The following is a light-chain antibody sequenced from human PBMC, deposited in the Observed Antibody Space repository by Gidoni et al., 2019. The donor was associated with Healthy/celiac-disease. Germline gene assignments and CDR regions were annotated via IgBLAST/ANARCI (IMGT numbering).Light chain of an antibody. Sequence: EIVLPQSPATLSLSPGERATLSCRASQSVSSYLAWYQQKPGQAPRLLIYDASNRATGIPDRFSGSGSGTDFTLTISSLEPEDFAVYYCQQRSNWPPITFGQGTRLEIK. J-gene: IGKJ5*01. CDR1: QSVSSY. CDR3: QQRSNWPPIT. CDR2: DAS. V-gene: IGKV3-11*01.